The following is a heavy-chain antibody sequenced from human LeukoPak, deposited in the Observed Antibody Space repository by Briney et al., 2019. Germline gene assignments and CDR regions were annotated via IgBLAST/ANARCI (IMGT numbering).Heavy chain of an antibody. D-gene: IGHD3-10*01. CDR1: GYSFTSYW. Sequence: GESLQISCKGSGYSFTSYWIGWVRQLPGKGLGWMGIIYPGDSDTRYSPSFQGQVTISADKSISTAYLQWSSLKASDTAMYYCARPGMVRGVISFDYWGQGTLVTVSS. J-gene: IGHJ4*02. V-gene: IGHV5-51*01. CDR3: ARPGMVRGVISFDY. CDR2: IYPGDSDT.